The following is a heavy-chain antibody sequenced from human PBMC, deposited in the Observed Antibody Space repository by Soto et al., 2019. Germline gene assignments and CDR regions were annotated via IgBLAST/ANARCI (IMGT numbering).Heavy chain of an antibody. Sequence: SGGSLRLSCAASGFTFSSYSMNWVRQAPGKGLEWVSSISSSSSSIYYADSVKGRFTISRDNAKNSLYLQMNSLRAEDTAVYSCARDTGSSSAWFDPWGQGTLVTVSS. CDR1: GFTFSSYS. D-gene: IGHD6-6*01. CDR3: ARDTGSSSAWFDP. V-gene: IGHV3-21*04. CDR2: ISSSSSSI. J-gene: IGHJ5*02.